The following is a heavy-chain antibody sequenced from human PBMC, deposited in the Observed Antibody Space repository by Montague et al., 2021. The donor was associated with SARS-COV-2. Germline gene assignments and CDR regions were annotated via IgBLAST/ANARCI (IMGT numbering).Heavy chain of an antibody. CDR3: ARTEYNWNDWFDP. V-gene: IGHV4-59*13. Sequence: SETLSLICSVSGGSISSYYWSWIRQSPGKGLEWIGYIFHSGITDYNPSLKSRVTISVDMSKNQFSLQLSSVTAADSAVYYCARTEYNWNDWFDPWGQGTLVTVSS. CDR2: IFHSGIT. D-gene: IGHD1-20*01. J-gene: IGHJ5*02. CDR1: GGSISSYY.